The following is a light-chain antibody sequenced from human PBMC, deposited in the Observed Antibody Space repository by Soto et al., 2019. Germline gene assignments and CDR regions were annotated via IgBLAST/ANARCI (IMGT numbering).Light chain of an antibody. CDR2: EAS. J-gene: IGKJ1*01. Sequence: DIQMTQSPSTLSASVGDRVTITCRASQTINSWLAWHQQKPGKAPKLLIYEASSLEGGVPSRFSGSGRSGTVFTLTINSLQPDDFATYYCQHYNSFSWTFGQGTKV. CDR1: QTINSW. V-gene: IGKV1-5*03. CDR3: QHYNSFSWT.